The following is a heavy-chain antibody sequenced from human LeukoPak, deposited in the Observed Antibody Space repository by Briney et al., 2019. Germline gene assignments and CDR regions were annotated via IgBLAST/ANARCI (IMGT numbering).Heavy chain of an antibody. D-gene: IGHD6-19*01. V-gene: IGHV1-69*10. CDR3: ARGLPSSGWYEGDAFDI. Sequence: GASVKVSCKASGGTFSSYAISWVRQAPGQGLEWMGGIIPILGIANYAQKFQGRVTITADKSTSTAYMELSSLRSEDTAVYYCARGLPSSGWYEGDAFDIWGQGTMVTVSS. J-gene: IGHJ3*02. CDR2: IIPILGIA. CDR1: GGTFSSYA.